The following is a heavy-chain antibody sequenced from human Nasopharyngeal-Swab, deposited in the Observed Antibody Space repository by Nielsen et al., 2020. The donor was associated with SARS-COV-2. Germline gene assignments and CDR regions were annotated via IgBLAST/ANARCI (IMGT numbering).Heavy chain of an antibody. CDR3: ARDRGITIVGVVIIDAFDI. CDR2: IYYSGST. D-gene: IGHD3-3*01. CDR1: GGSISSGGYY. V-gene: IGHV4-31*03. Sequence: SETLSLTCTVSGGSISSGGYYWSWIRQHPGKGLEWIGYIYYSGSTYYNPSLKSRVTISVDTSKNQFSLKLSSVTAADTAVYYCARDRGITIVGVVIIDAFDIWGQGTMVTVSS. J-gene: IGHJ3*02.